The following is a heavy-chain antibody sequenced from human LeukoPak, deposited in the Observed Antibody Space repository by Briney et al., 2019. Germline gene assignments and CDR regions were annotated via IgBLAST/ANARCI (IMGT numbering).Heavy chain of an antibody. V-gene: IGHV3-23*01. CDR2: ITDSGVDT. D-gene: IGHD1-26*01. CDR3: AKGSRGRYHY. Sequence: SGGSLRLSCAASGFTFNSDAMTWVRQAPEKGLEWVSSITDSGVDTYYADSVKGRFTISRDNSKNTLFLQMNSLRAEDTAVYYCAKGSRGRYHYWGQGTLVTVSS. CDR1: GFTFNSDA. J-gene: IGHJ4*02.